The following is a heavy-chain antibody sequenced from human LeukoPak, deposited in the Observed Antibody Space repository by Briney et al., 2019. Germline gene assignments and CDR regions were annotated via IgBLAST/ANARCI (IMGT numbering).Heavy chain of an antibody. CDR2: INSDGTST. Sequence: GGSLRLSRAASGFTFSRYWMFWVRQAPGKGLVWVSRINSDGTSTNYADSVKGRFTISRDNTKSTVYLQMNSLRPEDTAVYYCGGVGVMWEIDYWGQGALVTVSS. J-gene: IGHJ4*02. CDR3: GGVGVMWEIDY. D-gene: IGHD1-26*01. V-gene: IGHV3-74*01. CDR1: GFTFSRYW.